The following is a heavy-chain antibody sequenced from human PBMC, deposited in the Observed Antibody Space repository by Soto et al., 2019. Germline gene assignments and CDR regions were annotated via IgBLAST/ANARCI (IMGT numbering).Heavy chain of an antibody. CDR3: ARASCGSDIYRFDY. CDR2: IYYSGST. Sequence: QVQLQESGPGLVKPSQTLSLTCTVSGGSISSGGYYWSWIRQHPGKGLEWIGYIYYSGSTYYNPALKSRVTISVDTSKIHFSLKLSSVTAADTAVYYCARASCGSDIYRFDYWGQGTLVTVSS. D-gene: IGHD2-21*02. V-gene: IGHV4-31*03. CDR1: GGSISSGGYY. J-gene: IGHJ4*02.